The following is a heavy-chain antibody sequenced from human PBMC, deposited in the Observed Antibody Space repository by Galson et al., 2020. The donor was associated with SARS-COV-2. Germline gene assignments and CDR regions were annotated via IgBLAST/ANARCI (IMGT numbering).Heavy chain of an antibody. CDR1: GYTLTELS. J-gene: IGHJ5*02. V-gene: IGHV1-24*01. D-gene: IGHD3-22*01. CDR2: FDPEDGET. CDR3: ETGSYYYDIGWFDP. Sequence: ASVKVSCKVSGYTLTELSMHWVRQAPGKGLEWMGGFDPEDGETIYAQKFQGRVTMTEDTSTDTAYMELSSLRSEDTAVYYCETGSYYYDIGWFDPWGQGTLVIVSS.